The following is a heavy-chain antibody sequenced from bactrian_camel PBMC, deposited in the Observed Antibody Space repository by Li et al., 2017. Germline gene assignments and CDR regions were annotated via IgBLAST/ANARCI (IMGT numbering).Heavy chain of an antibody. CDR1: GSGFTGGFC. D-gene: IGHD1*01. CDR3: AATWDSLRCLEFTAEY. CDR2: IGDDGRT. Sequence: HVQLVESGGGSVQPGGSLRLSCAASGSGFTGGFCMAWFRQTTGKEREGVAAIGDDGRTNYVDSVKGRFSISKANGGKTLYLQMNNLKPEDTAMYYCAATWDSLRCLEFTAEYWGQGTQVTVS. V-gene: IGHV3S53*01. J-gene: IGHJ4*01.